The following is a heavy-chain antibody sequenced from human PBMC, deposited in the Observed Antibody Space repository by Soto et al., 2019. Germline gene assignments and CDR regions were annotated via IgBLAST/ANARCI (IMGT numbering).Heavy chain of an antibody. J-gene: IGHJ4*02. D-gene: IGHD2-21*02. Sequence: QVQLMQSGAKVKKPGASVKVSCKASGDTFTDYYIHWVRQAPGQGLEWMGTVNPSGGHTTYAQHFLGRVTMTGDTSTSTLYMELTSLTSDETAIYYCARGGHVVVVTAASDYWGQGTLVTVSS. CDR1: GDTFTDYY. CDR3: ARGGHVVVVTAASDY. V-gene: IGHV1-46*01. CDR2: VNPSGGHT.